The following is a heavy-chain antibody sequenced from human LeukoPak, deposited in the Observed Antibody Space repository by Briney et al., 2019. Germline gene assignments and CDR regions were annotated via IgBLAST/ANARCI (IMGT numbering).Heavy chain of an antibody. D-gene: IGHD6-19*01. V-gene: IGHV3-23*01. Sequence: QPGGSLRLSCVASGFTFSSYVMTWVRPAPGKGVEWGSSIRTSVGSTFYADSVKGRFTISRDNSKNTLYLQLSSLRAEDTAVYYCAKVNPPRGGRSAWYETNDYWGQGNLVTVSS. CDR3: AKVNPPRGGRSAWYETNDY. CDR1: GFTFSSYV. CDR2: IRTSVGST. J-gene: IGHJ4*02.